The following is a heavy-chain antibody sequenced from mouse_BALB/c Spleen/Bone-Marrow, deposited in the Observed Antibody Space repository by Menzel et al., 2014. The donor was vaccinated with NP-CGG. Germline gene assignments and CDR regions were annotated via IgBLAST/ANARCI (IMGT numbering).Heavy chain of an antibody. Sequence: QVHVKQSGAELVRPGASVKLSCKASGYSFTSYWMNWVKQRPGQGLEWIGMIHPSDTETRLNQRFKDKATLTVDKSSSTAYMQLSSPTSEDSAVYYCARLEGNYGCTFAYWGQGTLVTVSA. D-gene: IGHD1-1*01. V-gene: IGHV1-61*01. CDR3: ARLEGNYGCTFAY. J-gene: IGHJ3*01. CDR1: GYSFTSYW. CDR2: IHPSDTET.